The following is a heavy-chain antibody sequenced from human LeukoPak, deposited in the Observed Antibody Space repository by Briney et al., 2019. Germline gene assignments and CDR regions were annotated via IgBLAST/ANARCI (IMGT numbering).Heavy chain of an antibody. CDR1: GGSISSYY. Sequence: KSSETLSLTCTVSGGSISSYYWSWIREPPGKGLEWIGYIYYSGSTNYNPSLKSRVTISVDTSKNQFSLKLNSVTAADTAVYYCARGDGFGELFDYWGQGTLVTVSS. CDR2: IYYSGST. J-gene: IGHJ4*02. D-gene: IGHD3-10*01. V-gene: IGHV4-59*01. CDR3: ARGDGFGELFDY.